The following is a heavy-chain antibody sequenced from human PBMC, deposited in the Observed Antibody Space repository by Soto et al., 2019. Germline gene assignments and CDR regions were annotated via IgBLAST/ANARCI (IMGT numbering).Heavy chain of an antibody. Sequence: PSETLSLTCTVSGGSISSSSYYWGWIRQPPGKGLEWIGNINYSGSTNYNPSLKSRVTISVDTSKNQFSLKLSSVTAADTAVYYCARDNGYSYGYTLDHWGQGTLVTVSS. CDR2: INYSGST. CDR1: GGSISSSSYY. J-gene: IGHJ4*02. V-gene: IGHV4-39*07. D-gene: IGHD5-18*01. CDR3: ARDNGYSYGYTLDH.